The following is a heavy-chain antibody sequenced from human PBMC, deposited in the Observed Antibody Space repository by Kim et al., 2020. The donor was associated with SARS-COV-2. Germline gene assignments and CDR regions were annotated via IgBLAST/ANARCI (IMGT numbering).Heavy chain of an antibody. J-gene: IGHJ2*01. D-gene: IGHD6-19*01. CDR1: GYTFTNYA. CDR3: AGSSSSIAVAGDAYFDL. CDR2: IYAANGNT. V-gene: IGHV1-3*01. Sequence: ASVKVSCKASGYTFTNYAIHWVRQAPGRRLEWMGWIYAANGNTEYSQKFQGRVTFTKDTSASTAYMVLSSLRSEDTAVYYCAGSSSSIAVAGDAYFDLWGRGALVTVSS.